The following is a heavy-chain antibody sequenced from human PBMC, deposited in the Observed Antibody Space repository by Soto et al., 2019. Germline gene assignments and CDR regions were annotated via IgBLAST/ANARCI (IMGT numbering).Heavy chain of an antibody. Sequence: LRLSFAASGFTFSSYAMTWVRQAPGKGLEWVSIISGSGGTTYYADSVKGRFTISRDNSKNTLYLQMNSLRAEDTAVYYCARDMQSGSYYSGLTYYYYYGMDVWGQGTTVTVSS. J-gene: IGHJ6*02. V-gene: IGHV3-23*01. CDR2: ISGSGGTT. CDR1: GFTFSSYA. D-gene: IGHD1-26*01. CDR3: ARDMQSGSYYSGLTYYYYYGMDV.